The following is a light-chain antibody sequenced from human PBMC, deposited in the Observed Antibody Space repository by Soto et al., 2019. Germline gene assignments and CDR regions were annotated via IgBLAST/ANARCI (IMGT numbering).Light chain of an antibody. V-gene: IGLV2-23*01. J-gene: IGLJ2*01. Sequence: QSGLTQPASVSGSPGQSITISCTGTSSDVGRYKLVSWYRQEPGKAPKLIIYEDRKRPSGISDRFSGSKSGNTASLTISGLQADDEADYYCCAYSTSVTVLFGGGTKLTVL. CDR1: SSDVGRYKL. CDR2: EDR. CDR3: CAYSTSVTVL.